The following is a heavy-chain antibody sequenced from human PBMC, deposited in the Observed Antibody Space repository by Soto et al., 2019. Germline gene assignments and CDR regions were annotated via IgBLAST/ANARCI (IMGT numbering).Heavy chain of an antibody. CDR1: GYSFTNYW. CDR3: ARRREIAAAEFDY. CDR2: IYPGDSDT. D-gene: IGHD6-13*01. V-gene: IGHV5-51*01. Sequence: PGESLKISCKGSGYSFTNYWIGWVRQMPGKGLEWMGIIYPGDSDTRYSPSFQGQVTISVDKSISTAYLQWSSLKASDTAMYYCARRREIAAAEFDYWGQGTLVTVSS. J-gene: IGHJ4*02.